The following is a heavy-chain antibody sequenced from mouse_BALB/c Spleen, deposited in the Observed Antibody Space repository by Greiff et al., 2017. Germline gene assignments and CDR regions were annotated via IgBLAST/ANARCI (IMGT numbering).Heavy chain of an antibody. D-gene: IGHD1-1*01. CDR3: ARSGYYGSSSENMDY. CDR2: ISYSGST. J-gene: IGHJ4*01. Sequence: EVQRVESGPGLVKPSQSLSLTCTVTGYSITSDYAWNWIRQFPGNKLEWMGYISYSGSTSYNPSLKSRISITRDTSKNQFFLQLNSVTTEDTATYYCARSGYYGSSSENMDYWGQGTSVTVSS. V-gene: IGHV3-2*02. CDR1: GYSITSDYA.